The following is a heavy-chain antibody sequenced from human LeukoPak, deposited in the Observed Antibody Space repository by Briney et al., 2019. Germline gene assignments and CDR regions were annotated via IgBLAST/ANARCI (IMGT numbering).Heavy chain of an antibody. V-gene: IGHV1-3*01. D-gene: IGHD3-10*01. CDR2: INAGNGNT. J-gene: IGHJ5*02. CDR1: GYTFTSYA. Sequence: ASLKVSCKASGYTFTSYAMHWVRHGPGQRLESMGWINAGNGNTKYSQKFQGRVTITRDTSASTAYMELSSMRSEDTAVYYCAKQNPTMVRGVIITNWFDPWGQGTLVTVSS. CDR3: AKQNPTMVRGVIITNWFDP.